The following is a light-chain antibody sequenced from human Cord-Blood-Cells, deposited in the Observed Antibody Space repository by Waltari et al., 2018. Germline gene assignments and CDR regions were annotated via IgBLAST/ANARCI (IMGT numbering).Light chain of an antibody. Sequence: EIVLTQSPATLSLSPGERATLSCRASQSVSSYLAWYQQKPGQTPRLLIYDASNMATGIPSRFSGSWSGTDFTLTISSLEPEDFAVYYCQQRSNWPLTFGGGTKVEIK. V-gene: IGKV3-11*01. CDR1: QSVSSY. CDR3: QQRSNWPLT. CDR2: DAS. J-gene: IGKJ4*01.